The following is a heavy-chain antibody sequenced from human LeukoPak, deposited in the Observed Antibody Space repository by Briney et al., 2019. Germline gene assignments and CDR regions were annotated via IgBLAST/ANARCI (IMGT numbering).Heavy chain of an antibody. CDR2: IRRRAYGGAA. CDR3: SRNGLVDFDY. CDR1: GFAFDDFA. Sequence: GGSLRLSCTTSGFAFDDFAMSWVRQPAGKGLEWVVFIRRRAYGGAAEYAASVKGRFIISRDDSKGIAYLQMNSLKTEDTAVYYCSRNGLVDFDYWGQGSRVIVSP. V-gene: IGHV3-49*04. J-gene: IGHJ4*02.